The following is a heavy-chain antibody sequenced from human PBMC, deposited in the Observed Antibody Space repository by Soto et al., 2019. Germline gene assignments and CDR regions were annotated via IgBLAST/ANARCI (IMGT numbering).Heavy chain of an antibody. CDR1: AFSVSSNY. D-gene: IGHD5-18*01. CDR3: ARVWGIQIAFDI. J-gene: IGHJ3*02. V-gene: IGHV3-53*01. Sequence: EVQLVESGGGLIQPGGSLRLSCAASAFSVSSNYMSWVRQAPGKGLEWVSILYSGGSTYYTDSVKGRFTISRDNSKNTLYLQMNSLRAEDTAVYYCARVWGIQIAFDIWGQGAMVIVSS. CDR2: LYSGGST.